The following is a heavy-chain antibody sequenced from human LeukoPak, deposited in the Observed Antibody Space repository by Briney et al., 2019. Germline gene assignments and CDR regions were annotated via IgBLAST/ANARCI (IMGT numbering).Heavy chain of an antibody. CDR1: GFTFSNAC. J-gene: IGHJ3*02. V-gene: IGHV3-15*01. Sequence: GGSLSLSCAASGFTFSNACMSWVRQAPGKGLEWVGRIKSKTDGGTTTYTAPVTGRFTISRDDSKSTLYLQMNSLKTEDTALYYCATGDPESGICAFEIWGQGTVVTISS. CDR3: ATGDPESGICAFEI. CDR2: IKSKTDGGTT. D-gene: IGHD3-10*01.